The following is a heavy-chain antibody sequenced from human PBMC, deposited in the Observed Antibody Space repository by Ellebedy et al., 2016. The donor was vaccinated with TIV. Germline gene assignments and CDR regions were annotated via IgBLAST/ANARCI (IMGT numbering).Heavy chain of an antibody. CDR1: GFTFSDYY. V-gene: IGHV3-11*01. D-gene: IGHD3-22*01. Sequence: GGSLRLXCAASGFTFSDYYMSWIPQAPGKGLEWVSYISSSGSTIYYADSVKGRFTISRDNAKNSLYLQMNSLRAEDTAVYYCARDGGEDSSGYYREGSWYFDLWGRGTLVTVSS. J-gene: IGHJ2*01. CDR3: ARDGGEDSSGYYREGSWYFDL. CDR2: ISSSGSTI.